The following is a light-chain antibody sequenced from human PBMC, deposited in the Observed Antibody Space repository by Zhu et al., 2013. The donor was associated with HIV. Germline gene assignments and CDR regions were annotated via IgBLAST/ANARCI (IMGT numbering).Light chain of an antibody. Sequence: EIVLTQSPATLSLFPGERAVLSCRASQSIHNYLAWYQQKPGQAPRLLIYDTFTRATGVPARFSGSGSGTDFTLTISGLQPEDFAVYYCQQRYSWPPTFGRGTRLDIK. J-gene: IGKJ5*01. CDR3: QQRYSWPPT. CDR1: QSIHNY. CDR2: DTF. V-gene: IGKV3-11*01.